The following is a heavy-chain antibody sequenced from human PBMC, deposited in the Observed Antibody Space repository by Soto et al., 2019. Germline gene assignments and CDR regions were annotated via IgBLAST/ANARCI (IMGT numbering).Heavy chain of an antibody. D-gene: IGHD2-2*01. CDR3: ARDGWDIVVVPAASPNYYYYYMDV. CDR2: ISSSSSYI. Sequence: VRLSCAASGFTFSSYSMNWVRQAPGKGLEWVSSISSSSSYIYYADSVKGRFTISRDNAKNSLYLQMNSLRAEDTAVYYCARDGWDIVVVPAASPNYYYYYMDVWGKGTTVTVSS. V-gene: IGHV3-21*01. J-gene: IGHJ6*03. CDR1: GFTFSSYS.